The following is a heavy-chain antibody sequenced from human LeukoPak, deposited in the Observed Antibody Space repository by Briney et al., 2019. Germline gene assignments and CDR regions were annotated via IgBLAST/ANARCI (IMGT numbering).Heavy chain of an antibody. CDR3: AKAPIAVAGTYYFDY. D-gene: IGHD6-19*01. J-gene: IGHJ4*02. CDR2: ISGSGGST. V-gene: IGHV3-23*01. CDR1: GFTFSSYA. Sequence: GGSLRLSCAASGFTFSSYAMSWARQAPGKGLEWVSAISGSGGSTYYADSVKGRFTISRDNSKNTLYLQMNSLRAEDTAVYYCAKAPIAVAGTYYFDYWGQGTLVTVSS.